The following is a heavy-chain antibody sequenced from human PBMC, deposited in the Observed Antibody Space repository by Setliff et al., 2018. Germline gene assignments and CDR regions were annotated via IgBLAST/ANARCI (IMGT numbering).Heavy chain of an antibody. CDR2: MIVSGGA. V-gene: IGHV4-4*07. Sequence: SETLSLTCTVSGGSVTESFWSWIRQPAGRGLEWIGRMIVSGGADYNPSLKSRVTMSVDSPNNKFSLNLSSVSAADTAVYYCARDYQGGWFAPWGQGIMVTVSS. D-gene: IGHD3-16*01. CDR3: ARDYQGGWFAP. J-gene: IGHJ5*02. CDR1: GGSVTESF.